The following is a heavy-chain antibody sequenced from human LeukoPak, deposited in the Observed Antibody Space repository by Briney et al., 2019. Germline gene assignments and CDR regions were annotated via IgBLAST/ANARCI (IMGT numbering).Heavy chain of an antibody. J-gene: IGHJ6*03. D-gene: IGHD3/OR15-3a*01. CDR2: ISAYNGNP. Sequence: EASVKVSCKASGYTFTSYGISWVRQAPGQGLEWMGCISAYNGNPNYAQKLQGRVTMTTDTSTSTAYIEQRTPRSDDTAVYYCSRDAYDFYYYYRGVWGKGTTVTVSS. CDR1: GYTFTSYG. V-gene: IGHV1-18*01. CDR3: SRDAYDFYYYYRGV.